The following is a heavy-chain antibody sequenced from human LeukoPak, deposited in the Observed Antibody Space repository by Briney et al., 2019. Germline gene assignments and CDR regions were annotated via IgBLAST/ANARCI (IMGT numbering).Heavy chain of an antibody. D-gene: IGHD2-21*02. J-gene: IGHJ4*02. CDR1: GGSISSSSYY. Sequence: SETLSLTCTVSGGSISSSSYYWGWIRQPPGKGLEWIGSIYYSGSTYYNPSLKSRVTISVDTSKNQFSLKLSSVTAADTAVYYCARLKAFRGGHSRGIFDYWGQGTLVTVSS. V-gene: IGHV4-39*01. CDR2: IYYSGST. CDR3: ARLKAFRGGHSRGIFDY.